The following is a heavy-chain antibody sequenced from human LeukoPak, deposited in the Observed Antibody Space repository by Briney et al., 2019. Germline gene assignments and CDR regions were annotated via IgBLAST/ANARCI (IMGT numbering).Heavy chain of an antibody. CDR1: GYTFTSYY. CDR2: INPSGGST. D-gene: IGHD5-12*01. CDR3: ARDSESGGYDYKY. Sequence: ASVKVSCKASGYTFTSYYIHWVRQAPGQGLEWMGIINPSGGSTSYAQRFQGRVSMTRDTSTSTVCLELSSLRSEDTAMYYCARDSESGGYDYKYWGQGTLVTVSS. V-gene: IGHV1-46*01. J-gene: IGHJ4*02.